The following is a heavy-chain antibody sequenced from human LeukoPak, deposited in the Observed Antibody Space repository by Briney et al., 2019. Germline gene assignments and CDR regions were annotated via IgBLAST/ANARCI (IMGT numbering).Heavy chain of an antibody. CDR1: GFTFSDYS. J-gene: IGHJ4*02. Sequence: GGSLRLSCAASGFTFSDYSMSWIRQAPGKGLEWVSYISTSSSYTNYADSVKGRFTISRDNAKNSLYLQMNSLRAEDAAVYYCARATPYDYGDPFDYWGQGTLVTVSS. V-gene: IGHV3-11*05. CDR3: ARATPYDYGDPFDY. CDR2: ISTSSSYT. D-gene: IGHD4-17*01.